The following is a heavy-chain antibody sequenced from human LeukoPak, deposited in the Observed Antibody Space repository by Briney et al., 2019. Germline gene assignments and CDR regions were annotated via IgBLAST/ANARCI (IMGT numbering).Heavy chain of an antibody. CDR1: GFTFSSYS. V-gene: IGHV3-21*01. Sequence: GGSLRLSCAASGFTFSSYSMNWVRQAPGKGLEWVSSISSSSSYIYYADSVNGRFTISRDNAKNSLYLQMNSLRAEDTAVYYCASLLSGYLDLDYWGQGTLVTVSS. CDR2: ISSSSSYI. J-gene: IGHJ4*02. CDR3: ASLLSGYLDLDY. D-gene: IGHD3-22*01.